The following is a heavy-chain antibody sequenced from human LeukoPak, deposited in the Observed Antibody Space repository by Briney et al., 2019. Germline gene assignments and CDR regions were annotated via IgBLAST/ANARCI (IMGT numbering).Heavy chain of an antibody. D-gene: IGHD4-17*01. J-gene: IGHJ4*02. Sequence: ASVKVSCTGSGYTFTGNYMHWGRQAHGQGLEWMGWINPNGGGTNYAQKFQGRVTMTRETSISTAYMELSRLRSDDTAVYYCATPTVTTWYYFDYWGQGTLVTVSS. CDR3: ATPTVTTWYYFDY. CDR2: INPNGGGT. V-gene: IGHV1-2*02. CDR1: GYTFTGNY.